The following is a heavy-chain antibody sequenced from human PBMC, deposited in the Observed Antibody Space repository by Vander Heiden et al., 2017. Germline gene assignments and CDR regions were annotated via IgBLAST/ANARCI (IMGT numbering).Heavy chain of an antibody. V-gene: IGHV3-11*01. D-gene: IGHD3-10*01. CDR1: GFTFSYYY. Sequence: QVQLVESGGGLVKPGGSLRLSCAASGFTFSYYYMTWIRQAPGKGLEWVSYMSSSGSTIYYADSVKGRFTISRDNAKNSLYLQMDSLRAEDTAVYYCARRYGSGRYFDYWGQGTLVTVSS. CDR3: ARRYGSGRYFDY. J-gene: IGHJ4*02. CDR2: MSSSGSTI.